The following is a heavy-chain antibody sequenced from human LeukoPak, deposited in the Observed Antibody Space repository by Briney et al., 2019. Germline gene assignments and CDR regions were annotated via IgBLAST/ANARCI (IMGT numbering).Heavy chain of an antibody. CDR2: INHSGST. D-gene: IGHD3-22*01. Sequence: PSETLSLTCAVYGGSFSGYYWSWIRQPPGKGLEWIGEINHSGSTNYNPSLKSRVTMSVDTSKNQFSLKLSSVTAADTAVYYCARGRSRSGYYDYWGQGALVTVSS. CDR1: GGSFSGYY. J-gene: IGHJ4*02. CDR3: ARGRSRSGYYDY. V-gene: IGHV4-34*01.